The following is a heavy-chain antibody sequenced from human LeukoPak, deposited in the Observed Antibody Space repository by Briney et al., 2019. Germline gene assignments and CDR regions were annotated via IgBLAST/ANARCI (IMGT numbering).Heavy chain of an antibody. V-gene: IGHV1-2*02. CDR3: ARDTPRMIVVARPHHDAFDI. D-gene: IGHD3-22*01. Sequence: ASVKVSCKASGYTFTGYYIHWVRQAPGQGLEWMGWINPDRGGTKYAQTFQGRVTMTRDTSISTAYMELSSLRSEDTAVYYCARDTPRMIVVARPHHDAFDIRGQGTMVTVSS. CDR2: INPDRGGT. CDR1: GYTFTGYY. J-gene: IGHJ3*02.